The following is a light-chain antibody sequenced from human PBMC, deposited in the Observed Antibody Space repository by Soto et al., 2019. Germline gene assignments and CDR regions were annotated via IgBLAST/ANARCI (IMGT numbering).Light chain of an antibody. CDR1: QSVSSSY. CDR2: GAS. Sequence: EIVFTQSPSTLSLSPGERATLSCRASQSVSSSYLAWYQQKPGQAPRLLIYGASSRATGIPARFSGSGSGTDFTLTISRLEPEDFAVYYCQQYGGSPRTFGQGTKVDIK. J-gene: IGKJ1*01. V-gene: IGKV3-20*01. CDR3: QQYGGSPRT.